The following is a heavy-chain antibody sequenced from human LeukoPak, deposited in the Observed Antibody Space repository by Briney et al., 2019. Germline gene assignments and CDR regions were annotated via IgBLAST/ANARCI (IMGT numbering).Heavy chain of an antibody. CDR1: GFTFSSYW. CDR2: INTDGSST. Sequence: GGSLRLSCAASGFTFSSYWMHWVRQAPGKGLVWVSRINTDGSSTSYADSVKGRFTISRDNSKNTLYLQMNSLRAEDTAVYYCAKDQGEQLVLYYYYGMDVWGQGTTVTVSS. V-gene: IGHV3-74*01. CDR3: AKDQGEQLVLYYYYGMDV. J-gene: IGHJ6*02. D-gene: IGHD6-13*01.